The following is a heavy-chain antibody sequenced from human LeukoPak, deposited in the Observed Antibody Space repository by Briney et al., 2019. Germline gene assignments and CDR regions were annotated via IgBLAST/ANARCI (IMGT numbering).Heavy chain of an antibody. CDR1: GFTFSSYS. D-gene: IGHD4-17*01. Sequence: GGSLRLSCAASGFTFSSYSMNWVRQAPGKGLEWVSSISNSSSYIYYADSVKGRFTISRDNAKNSLYLQMNSLRAEDTAVYYCARGVHGDYSSDYWGQGTLVTVSS. V-gene: IGHV3-21*01. CDR2: ISNSSSYI. CDR3: ARGVHGDYSSDY. J-gene: IGHJ4*02.